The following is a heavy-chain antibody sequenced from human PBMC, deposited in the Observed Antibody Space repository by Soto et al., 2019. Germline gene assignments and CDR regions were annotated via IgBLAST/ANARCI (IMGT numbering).Heavy chain of an antibody. Sequence: ASVKVSCKASGYTFTSYGISWVRQAPGQGLEWMGWISAYNGNTNYAQKLQGRVTMTTDTSTSTAYMELRSLRSDDTAVYYCARGSLPRGYCSGGSRSQQGDYWGQGTLVIVSS. CDR3: ARGSLPRGYCSGGSRSQQGDY. V-gene: IGHV1-18*01. J-gene: IGHJ4*02. D-gene: IGHD2-15*01. CDR2: ISAYNGNT. CDR1: GYTFTSYG.